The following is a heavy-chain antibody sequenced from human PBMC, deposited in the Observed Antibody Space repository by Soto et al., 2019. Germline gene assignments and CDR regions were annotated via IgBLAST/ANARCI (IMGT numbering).Heavy chain of an antibody. J-gene: IGHJ3*02. V-gene: IGHV3-9*01. D-gene: IGHD3-3*01. CDR3: MQDVLTSIFGLVYDGVVI. Sequence: EVQLVESGGDLVQPGRSLRLSCAASGFIFNDYPMHWGRQAPGKGLERVSGLRWNSGTIGYADSVKGRFSISRDNAKKSLYLQMNGLRVEDTALYFCMQDVLTSIFGLVYDGVVIWGRGTRVTVSS. CDR1: GFIFNDYP. CDR2: LRWNSGTI.